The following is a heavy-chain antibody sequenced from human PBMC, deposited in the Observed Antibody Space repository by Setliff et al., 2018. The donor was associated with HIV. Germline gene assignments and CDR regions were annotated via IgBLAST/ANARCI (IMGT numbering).Heavy chain of an antibody. Sequence: SVKVSCKASGGTFSSYAISWVRQAPGQGLEWMGGIIPKSGGTQYAQKFQGRVTITRDTSASTAYMELSSLRSEDTAVYYCARDRFGDPYYYYYMDVWGKGTTVTVSS. D-gene: IGHD3-16*01. V-gene: IGHV1-69*10. J-gene: IGHJ6*03. CDR3: ARDRFGDPYYYYYMDV. CDR1: GGTFSSYA. CDR2: IIPKSGGT.